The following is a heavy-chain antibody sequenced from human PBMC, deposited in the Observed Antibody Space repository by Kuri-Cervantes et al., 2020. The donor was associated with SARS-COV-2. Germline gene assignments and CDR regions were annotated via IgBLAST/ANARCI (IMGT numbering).Heavy chain of an antibody. CDR3: AREASGMYYYDSSGYYYFDY. V-gene: IGHV3-48*04. CDR1: GFTFSSYS. J-gene: IGHJ4*02. D-gene: IGHD3-22*01. CDR2: ISSSSSTI. Sequence: GGSLRLSCAASGFTFSSYSMNWVRQAPGKGLEWVSYISSSSSTIYYADSVKGRFTISRDNAKNSLYLQMNSLRAEDTAVYYCAREASGMYYYDSSGYYYFDYWGQGTLVTVSS.